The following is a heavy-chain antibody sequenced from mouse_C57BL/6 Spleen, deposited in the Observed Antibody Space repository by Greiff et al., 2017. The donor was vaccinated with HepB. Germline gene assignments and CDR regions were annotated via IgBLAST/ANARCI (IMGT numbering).Heavy chain of an antibody. Sequence: QVQLQQPGAELVKPGASVKLSCKASGYTFTSYWMHWVKQRPGQGLEWIGMIHPNSGSTNYNEKFKSKATLTVDKSSSTAYMQRSSLTSEDSAVYYCAPLTGRFAYWGQGTLVTVSA. CDR2: IHPNSGST. CDR3: APLTGRFAY. V-gene: IGHV1-64*01. D-gene: IGHD4-1*01. CDR1: GYTFTSYW. J-gene: IGHJ3*01.